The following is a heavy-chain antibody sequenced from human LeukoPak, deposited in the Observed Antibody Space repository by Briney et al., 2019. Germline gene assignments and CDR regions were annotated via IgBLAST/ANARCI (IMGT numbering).Heavy chain of an antibody. J-gene: IGHJ6*03. D-gene: IGHD3-10*01. CDR1: GFNFSTYG. V-gene: IGHV3-23*01. Sequence: GGSLRLSCAASGFNFSTYGMTWVRQAPGKGLEWVSAISGSGQSTYYADSVRGRFTISRDNSKNTLYLQMNSLRAEDTAVYYCARGGYYYDSGSFDHPFYYYYYSMDVWGKGTTVTISS. CDR3: ARGGYYYDSGSFDHPFYYYYYSMDV. CDR2: ISGSGQST.